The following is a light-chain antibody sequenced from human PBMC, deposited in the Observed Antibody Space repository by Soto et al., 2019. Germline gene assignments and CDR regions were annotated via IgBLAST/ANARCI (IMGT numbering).Light chain of an antibody. CDR2: GAS. V-gene: IGKV3-20*01. J-gene: IGKJ2*01. CDR1: QSVGSRY. Sequence: DIVLTQSPGTLSLSPGERATLSCRASQSVGSRYLAWYQQRPGQAPRLLIYGASTRATGIPDRFSGSASGTDFTLTITRLEPEDFAVYYCQQYGTSPPRYTFGQGTKLEIK. CDR3: QQYGTSPPRYT.